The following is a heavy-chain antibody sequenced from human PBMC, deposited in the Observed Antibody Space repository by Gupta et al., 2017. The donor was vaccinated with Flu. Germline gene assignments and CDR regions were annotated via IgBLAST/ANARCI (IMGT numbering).Heavy chain of an antibody. Sequence: QLQLQESGPGLVKPSETLSLTCTVSGGSISSNIYYWGWIRQPPGKGLEWIGSIYYSGTTYYNPSLRGRVTISVDTSKNQFSLKLSSVTAADTAVYYGARLGTDSSTWWWFDPWGQGTGVTVSS. CDR2: IYYSGTT. D-gene: IGHD6-13*01. J-gene: IGHJ5*02. CDR3: ARLGTDSSTWWWFDP. CDR1: GGSISSNIYY. V-gene: IGHV4-39*01.